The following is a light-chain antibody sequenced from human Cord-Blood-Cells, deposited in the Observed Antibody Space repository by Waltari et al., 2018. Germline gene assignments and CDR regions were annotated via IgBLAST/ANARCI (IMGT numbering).Light chain of an antibody. Sequence: IVMTPSPDSLAVPLGERATINGKSRQSVLYSSNNKNYLAWYQQKPGQPPKLLIYWASTRESGVPDRFSGSGSGTDFTLTISSLQAEDVAVYYCQQYYSTPWTFGQGTKVEIK. CDR2: WAS. CDR3: QQYYSTPWT. J-gene: IGKJ1*01. V-gene: IGKV4-1*01. CDR1: QSVLYSSNNKNY.